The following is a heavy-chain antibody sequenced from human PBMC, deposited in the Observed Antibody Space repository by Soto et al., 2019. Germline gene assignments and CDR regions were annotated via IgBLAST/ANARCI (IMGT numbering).Heavy chain of an antibody. Sequence: PSETLSLTCTVSGGSISPYYWSWIRQPPGKGLEWIGYIYYSGNTYYNPSLKSRVTMSVDTSRNQLLLQLNSVTAADTAVYYCARSVDPWGQGTLVTVSS. CDR2: IYYSGNT. CDR1: GGSISPYY. V-gene: IGHV4-59*01. J-gene: IGHJ5*02. CDR3: ARSVDP.